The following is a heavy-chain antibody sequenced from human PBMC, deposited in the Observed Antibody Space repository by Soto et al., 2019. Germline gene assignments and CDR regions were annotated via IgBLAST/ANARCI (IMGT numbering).Heavy chain of an antibody. CDR1: GGTFSSYA. D-gene: IGHD3-22*01. CDR2: IIPIFGTA. J-gene: IGHJ4*02. Sequence: SVKVSCKASGGTFSSYAITWVRQAPGQGLEWMGGIIPIFGTANYAQKFQGRVTITADESTSTAYMELSSLRSEDTAMYYCARGQHHYDSSGYLDYWGQGTLVTVSS. V-gene: IGHV1-69*13. CDR3: ARGQHHYDSSGYLDY.